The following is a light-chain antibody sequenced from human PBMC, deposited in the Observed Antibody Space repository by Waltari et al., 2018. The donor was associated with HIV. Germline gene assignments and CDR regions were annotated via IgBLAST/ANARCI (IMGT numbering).Light chain of an antibody. CDR1: QTVSSSY. CDR2: GAS. Sequence: EIVLPQSPGPLSLSPGERATLPCRASQTVSSSYFAWYQQKPGQAPRLLIYGASSRATGTPDRFSGSGSGTDFTLTINRLEPDDFAVYYCQQYGSSPISFGQGTRLEIK. J-gene: IGKJ5*01. V-gene: IGKV3-20*01. CDR3: QQYGSSPIS.